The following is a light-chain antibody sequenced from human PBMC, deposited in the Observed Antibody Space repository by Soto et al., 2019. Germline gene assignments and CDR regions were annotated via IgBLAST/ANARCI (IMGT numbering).Light chain of an antibody. Sequence: DIQMTQSPFTLPASVGDRVTITFRASQSIGTRLAWYQQKPGKAPKLLINKASSLESGVPSRFSGSGSGTEFTLTISSLQPDDFATYYCQHFNSYPWTFGQGTKVDIK. CDR1: QSIGTR. V-gene: IGKV1-5*03. CDR2: KAS. J-gene: IGKJ1*01. CDR3: QHFNSYPWT.